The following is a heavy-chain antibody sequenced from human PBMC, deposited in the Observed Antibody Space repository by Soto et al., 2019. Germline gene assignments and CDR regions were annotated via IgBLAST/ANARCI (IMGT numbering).Heavy chain of an antibody. Sequence: QVQLQQSGPGLVKPSQTLSLTCTISGDSVSISSGAWNWIRQSPSRGHEWLGRTYYRSKWYNDYAVSVKSRIKITPDTSKNQFSLQLNSVTPEDTAVYYCAQDPGYSLDYWGQGTLVTVSS. CDR1: GDSVSISSGA. J-gene: IGHJ4*02. CDR3: AQDPGYSLDY. D-gene: IGHD5-18*01. V-gene: IGHV6-1*01. CDR2: TYYRSKWYN.